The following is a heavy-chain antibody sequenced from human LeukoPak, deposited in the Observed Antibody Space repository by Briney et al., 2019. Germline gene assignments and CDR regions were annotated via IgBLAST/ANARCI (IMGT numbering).Heavy chain of an antibody. CDR1: GGSFSGYY. V-gene: IGHV4-34*01. J-gene: IGHJ4*02. CDR2: INHSGST. D-gene: IGHD3-22*01. CDR3: ARLDYYDSSGLGSVPSYSDY. Sequence: SETLSLTCAVYGGSFSGYYWSWIRQPPGKGLEWIGEINHSGSTNYNPSLKSRVTISVDTSKNQFSLKLSSVTAADTAVYYCARLDYYDSSGLGSVPSYSDYWGQGTLVTVSS.